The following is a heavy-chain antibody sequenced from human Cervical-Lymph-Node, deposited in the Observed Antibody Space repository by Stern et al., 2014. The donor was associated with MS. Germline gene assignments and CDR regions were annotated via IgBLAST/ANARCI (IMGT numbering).Heavy chain of an antibody. CDR2: IDWDDDK. Sequence: QVTLKESGPALVKPTQTLTLTCTFSGFSLTTSGMSVTWIRQPPGKALEWLARIDWDDDKYYRTSLKTRLTISKDTPKNQVVLTVTNMDPVDTATYYCARRALRCGYFDYWGQGILVTVSS. V-gene: IGHV2-70*13. CDR3: ARRALRCGYFDY. J-gene: IGHJ4*02. D-gene: IGHD2-21*01. CDR1: GFSLTTSGMS.